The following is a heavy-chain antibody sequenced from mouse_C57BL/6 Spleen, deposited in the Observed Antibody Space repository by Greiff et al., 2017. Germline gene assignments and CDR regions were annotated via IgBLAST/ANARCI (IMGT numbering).Heavy chain of an antibody. D-gene: IGHD1-1*01. CDR1: GYTFTTYP. V-gene: IGHV1-47*01. Sequence: QVQLKESGPELVKPGASVKLSCKASGYTFTTYPIEWMKQNPGKSLEWIGNFHPYNDDTKYNEKFKGKATLTVEKSSSTVYLELHRLTSDDSAVYVCARRSSGAYFDDWGQGTTVTVSA. CDR2: FHPYNDDT. CDR3: ARRSSGAYFDD. J-gene: IGHJ1*01.